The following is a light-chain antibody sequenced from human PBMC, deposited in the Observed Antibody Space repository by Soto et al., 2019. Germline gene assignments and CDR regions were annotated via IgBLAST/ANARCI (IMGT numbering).Light chain of an antibody. Sequence: MTQSPATLSSTLGDRVTITCRASQTISSWLAWYQQKPGKAPKLLIYKASTLKSGVPSRFSGSGSGTEFTLTISSLQADDFATYYCQQYNSYPEAFGQGTKVDIK. CDR1: QTISSW. CDR3: QQYNSYPEA. V-gene: IGKV1-5*03. CDR2: KAS. J-gene: IGKJ1*01.